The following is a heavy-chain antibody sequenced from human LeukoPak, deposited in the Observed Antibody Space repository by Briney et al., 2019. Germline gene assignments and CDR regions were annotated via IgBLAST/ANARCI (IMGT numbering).Heavy chain of an antibody. CDR2: ISGSGSFK. CDR3: ARDYYGDYYQSGYGMDV. CDR1: GFTFSTYS. V-gene: IGHV3-21*01. Sequence: GGSLRLSCAASGFTFSTYSMNWVRQAPGKGLEWFSSISGSGSFKFYTDSVKGRFTISRDNVKRSLYLQLSSLRAEDTAVYYCARDYYGDYYQSGYGMDVWGQGTTVTVSS. D-gene: IGHD4-17*01. J-gene: IGHJ6*02.